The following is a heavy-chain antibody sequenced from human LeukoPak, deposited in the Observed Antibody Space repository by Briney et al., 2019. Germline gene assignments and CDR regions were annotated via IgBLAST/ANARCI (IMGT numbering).Heavy chain of an antibody. CDR2: IRYDGSNK. V-gene: IGHV3-30*02. J-gene: IGHJ4*02. D-gene: IGHD2-15*01. Sequence: GGSLRLSCAASGFTFSSYGMHWVRQAPGKGLDWVAFIRYDGSNKYYADSVKGRFTISRENSKKRLYLQMNSLKAEDTAVYYCAKDQCSGGSCYTYYFDYWGQGTLVTVSS. CDR3: AKDQCSGGSCYTYYFDY. CDR1: GFTFSSYG.